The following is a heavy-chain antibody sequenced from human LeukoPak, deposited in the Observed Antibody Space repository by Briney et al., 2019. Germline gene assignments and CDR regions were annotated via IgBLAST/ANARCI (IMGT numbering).Heavy chain of an antibody. CDR3: AKDQPSVYSSSYFDY. D-gene: IGHD6-13*01. V-gene: IGHV3-30*18. J-gene: IGHJ4*02. CDR2: ISYDGSNK. CDR1: GFTFSSYG. Sequence: GGALRLSCAASGFTFSSYGMHWVRQAPGKGLEWVAVISYDGSNKYYADSVKGRFTISRDNSKNTLYLQMNSLRAEDTAVYYCAKDQPSVYSSSYFDYWGQGTLVTVSS.